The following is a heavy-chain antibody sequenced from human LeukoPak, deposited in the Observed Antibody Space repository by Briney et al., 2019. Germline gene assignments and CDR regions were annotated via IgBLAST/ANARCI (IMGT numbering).Heavy chain of an antibody. Sequence: KSGGSLRLSCTASGLPFENYSLAWVRQAPGKGLEWVSSISSGSSYMYYTDLVKGRFTISRDSAQKSVYLQMNSLRAEDAAIYYCARAYSSSYYVYWYFDLWGRGTLVTVSS. CDR3: ARAYSSSYYVYWYFDL. J-gene: IGHJ2*01. V-gene: IGHV3-21*01. CDR1: GLPFENYS. D-gene: IGHD6-13*01. CDR2: ISSGSSYM.